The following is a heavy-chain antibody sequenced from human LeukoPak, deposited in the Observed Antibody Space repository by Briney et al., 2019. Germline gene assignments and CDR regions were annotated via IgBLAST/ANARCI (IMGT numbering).Heavy chain of an antibody. V-gene: IGHV1-2*02. Sequence: ASVKVSCKASGYTFTGYYMHWVRQAPAQGLEGMGWINPNSGGTNYAQKFQGRVTMTRDTSISTAYMELSRLRSDDTAVYYCAREEYHCSSTSCYRSNDYWGQGTLVTVSS. J-gene: IGHJ4*02. CDR2: INPNSGGT. CDR1: GYTFTGYY. CDR3: AREEYHCSSTSCYRSNDY. D-gene: IGHD2-2*02.